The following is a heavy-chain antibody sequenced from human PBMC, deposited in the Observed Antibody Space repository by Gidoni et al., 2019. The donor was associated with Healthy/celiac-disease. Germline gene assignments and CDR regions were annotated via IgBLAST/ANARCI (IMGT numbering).Heavy chain of an antibody. CDR3: ARDDHQYDSSGYYFFDY. J-gene: IGHJ4*02. D-gene: IGHD3-22*01. V-gene: IGHV3-48*04. CDR1: GFTFSSYS. CDR2: ISSSSSTI. Sequence: EVQLVESGGGLVQPGGSLRLSCAASGFTFSSYSMNWVRQAPGKGLEWVSYISSSSSTIYDADSVKGRFTISRDNAKNSLYLQMNSLRAEDTAVYYCARDDHQYDSSGYYFFDYWGQGTLVTVSS.